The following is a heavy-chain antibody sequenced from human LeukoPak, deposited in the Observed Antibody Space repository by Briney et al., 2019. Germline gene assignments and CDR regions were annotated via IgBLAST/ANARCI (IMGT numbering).Heavy chain of an antibody. CDR1: GFTVSTNY. CDR2: IYSGGST. CDR3: AAGRYYYDSSGYYFPPPPDY. D-gene: IGHD3-22*01. Sequence: GGSLRLSCAASGFTVSTNYMSWVRQAPGKGLEWASTIYSGGSTHYADSVQGRFTISRDNSKNTLYLQMNSLRAEDTAVYYCAAGRYYYDSSGYYFPPPPDYWGQGTLVTVSS. V-gene: IGHV3-66*01. J-gene: IGHJ4*02.